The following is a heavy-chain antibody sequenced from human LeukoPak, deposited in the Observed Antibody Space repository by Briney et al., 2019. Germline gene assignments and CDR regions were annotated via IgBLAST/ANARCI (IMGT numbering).Heavy chain of an antibody. J-gene: IGHJ6*04. Sequence: GGSLRLSCAASGFNLSIYSMNWVRQAPGKGLEWVSYITRSSTTIYYADSVKGRFTISRDNAKNSLYLQMNSLRAEDTAVYYCAYKMDVWGKGTTVTVSS. CDR3: AYKMDV. D-gene: IGHD1-14*01. CDR1: GFNLSIYS. CDR2: ITRSSTTI. V-gene: IGHV3-48*01.